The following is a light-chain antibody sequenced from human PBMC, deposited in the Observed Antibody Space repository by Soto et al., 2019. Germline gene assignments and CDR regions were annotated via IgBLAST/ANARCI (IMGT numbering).Light chain of an antibody. CDR1: QSVSSY. Sequence: EIVLTQSPATLSLSPGERATLSCGASQSVSSYLAWYRQIPGQAPRLLIYDASNRATGIPARFSGSGSGTDFTLTISSLEPEDFAVYYCQQRSNWPPITFGQGTRLEIK. J-gene: IGKJ5*01. CDR2: DAS. V-gene: IGKV3-11*01. CDR3: QQRSNWPPIT.